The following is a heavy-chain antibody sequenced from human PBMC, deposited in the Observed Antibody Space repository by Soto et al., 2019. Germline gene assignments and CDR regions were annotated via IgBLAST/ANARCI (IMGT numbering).Heavy chain of an antibody. CDR1: GGSISSSNW. J-gene: IGHJ4*01. CDR2: IYHSGST. Sequence: SETLSLTCAVSGGSISSSNWWSWVLQPPGKGLEWIGEIYHSGSTNYNPSLKSRVTISVAMSKTQFSLKLSSVTAADTAVYYCALSVFGYDHSDYWGHGTLVTVSS. V-gene: IGHV4-4*02. CDR3: ALSVFGYDHSDY. D-gene: IGHD5-12*01.